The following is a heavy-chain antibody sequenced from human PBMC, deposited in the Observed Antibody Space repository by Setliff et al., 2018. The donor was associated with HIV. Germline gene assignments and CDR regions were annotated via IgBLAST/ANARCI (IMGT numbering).Heavy chain of an antibody. CDR2: ISAYNGNT. CDR1: GYTFTSYG. V-gene: IGHV1-18*01. D-gene: IGHD1-26*01. CDR3: ARDELYYGMDV. J-gene: IGHJ6*02. Sequence: ASVKVSCKASGYTFTSYGISWVRQAPGQGLEWMGWISAYNGNTNYAQKLQGRVTMTTDTSTSTAYMELRNLRSDDTAVYYCARDELYYGMDVWGQGTTVTVS.